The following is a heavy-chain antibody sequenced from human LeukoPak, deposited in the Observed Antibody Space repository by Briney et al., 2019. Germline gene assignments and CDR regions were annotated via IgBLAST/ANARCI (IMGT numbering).Heavy chain of an antibody. CDR3: AIAQSWDELFDS. Sequence: PGGSLRLSCAASGIAVIGNYMSWVRQPPGKGLEWVSFISINTDTFYADSVRGRFTISRDNSKNTLFLQMNSLRDEDSAVYYCAIAQSWDELFDSWGHGTLVTVSS. CDR2: ISINTDT. CDR1: GIAVIGNY. D-gene: IGHD1-26*01. J-gene: IGHJ5*01. V-gene: IGHV3-53*01.